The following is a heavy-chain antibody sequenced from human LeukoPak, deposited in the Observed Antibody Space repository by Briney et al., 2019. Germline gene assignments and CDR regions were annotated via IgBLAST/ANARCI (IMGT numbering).Heavy chain of an antibody. V-gene: IGHV3-23*01. D-gene: IGHD5-18*01. CDR1: GFTFSSYA. CDR3: AKLGQLWLLSYFDY. Sequence: GGSLRLSCAASGFTFSSYAMSRVRQAPGKGLEWVSFISGSGGSTYYADSVKGRFTISRDNSKNTLYLQMNSLRAEDTAVYYCAKLGQLWLLSYFDYWGQGTLVTVSS. CDR2: ISGSGGST. J-gene: IGHJ4*02.